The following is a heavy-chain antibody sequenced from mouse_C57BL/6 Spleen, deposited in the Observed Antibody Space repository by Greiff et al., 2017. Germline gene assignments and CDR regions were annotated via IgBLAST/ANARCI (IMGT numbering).Heavy chain of an antibody. D-gene: IGHD2-1*01. J-gene: IGHJ4*01. CDR2: IDPSSGGT. CDR1: GYTFTSYW. V-gene: IGHV1-72*01. CDR3: ARSYGRYFYAIGY. Sequence: VQLQQPGAELVKPGASVKMSCKASGYTFTSYWMHWVKQRPGRGLEWIGRIDPSSGGTKYNEKFKSKATLTVDKPSSTAYMQLSSLTSEDSAVYYCARSYGRYFYAIGYWGQGTTVTVSS.